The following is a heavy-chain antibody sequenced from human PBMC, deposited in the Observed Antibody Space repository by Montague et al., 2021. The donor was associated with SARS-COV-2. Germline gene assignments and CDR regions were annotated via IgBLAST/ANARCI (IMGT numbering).Heavy chain of an antibody. J-gene: IGHJ4*02. CDR1: GGSIRSYY. CDR3: ARYGSYFEH. Sequence: SETLSLTCTVSGGSIRSYYWSWIRQTPGKGLEWIGYIYYVGSTNYNPSLKSRVTMSVDSSKNQFSLRLSSVTAADTAVYYCARYGSYFEHWGQGTLVTVSS. CDR2: IYYVGST. V-gene: IGHV4-59*03. D-gene: IGHD1-26*01.